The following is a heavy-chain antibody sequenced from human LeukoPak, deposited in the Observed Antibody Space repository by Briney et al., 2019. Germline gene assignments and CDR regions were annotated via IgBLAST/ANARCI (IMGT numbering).Heavy chain of an antibody. D-gene: IGHD3-3*01. Sequence: ASVKVSCKASGYTFTSYYMHWVRQAPGQGLEWMGIINPSGGSTSYAQKFQGRVTMTRDTSTSTVYMELRSLRSDDTAVYYCARDPLYHYDFWSGYYQGAFDIWGQGTMVTVSS. J-gene: IGHJ3*02. CDR3: ARDPLYHYDFWSGYYQGAFDI. CDR2: INPSGGST. V-gene: IGHV1-46*01. CDR1: GYTFTSYY.